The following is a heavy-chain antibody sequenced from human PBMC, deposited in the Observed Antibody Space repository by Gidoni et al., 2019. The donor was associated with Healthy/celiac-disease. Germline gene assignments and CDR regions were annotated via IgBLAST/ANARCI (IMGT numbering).Heavy chain of an antibody. D-gene: IGHD5-12*01. Sequence: QVQLQQWGAGLLKPSETLSLTCAVYGGSFSGYYWSWIRQPPGKGLEWIGEINHSGSTNYNPSLKSRVTISVDTSKNQFSLKLSSVTAADTAVYYCARGSEMATNGLFDYWGQGTLVTVSS. CDR3: ARGSEMATNGLFDY. J-gene: IGHJ4*02. CDR2: INHSGST. CDR1: GGSFSGYY. V-gene: IGHV4-34*01.